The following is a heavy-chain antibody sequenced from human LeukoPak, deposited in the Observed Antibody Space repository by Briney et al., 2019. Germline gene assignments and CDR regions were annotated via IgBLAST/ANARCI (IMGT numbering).Heavy chain of an antibody. CDR1: GGTFSSYA. D-gene: IGHD4-11*01. V-gene: IGHV1-69*05. CDR3: ARGATTVTTLDY. Sequence: SVKVSCKASGGTFSSYAISWVRQAPGQGLEGMGGIIPIFGTANYAQKFQGRVTITTDESTSTAYMELSSLRSEDTAVYYCARGATTVTTLDYWGQGTLVTVSS. J-gene: IGHJ4*02. CDR2: IIPIFGTA.